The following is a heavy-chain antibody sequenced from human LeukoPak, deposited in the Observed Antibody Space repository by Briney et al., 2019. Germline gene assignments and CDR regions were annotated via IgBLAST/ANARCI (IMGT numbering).Heavy chain of an antibody. CDR2: ISGSGGST. D-gene: IGHD2-2*01. Sequence: GGSLRLSCAASGFTFSSYAMSWVRQAPGKGLEWVSAISGSGGSTYYADSVKGRFTISRDNSKNTLYLQMNSLRAEDTAVYYCANHFACGSTSCPPFDSWGQGTLVTVSS. CDR3: ANHFACGSTSCPPFDS. V-gene: IGHV3-23*01. CDR1: GFTFSSYA. J-gene: IGHJ4*02.